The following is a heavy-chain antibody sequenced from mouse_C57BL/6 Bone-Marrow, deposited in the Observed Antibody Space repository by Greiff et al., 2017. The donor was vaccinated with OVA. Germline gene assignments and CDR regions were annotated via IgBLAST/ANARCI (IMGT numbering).Heavy chain of an antibody. CDR2: ISNLAYSI. J-gene: IGHJ1*03. CDR1: GFTFSDYG. D-gene: IGHD1-1*01. V-gene: IGHV5-15*01. CDR3: ARPITTVGNWYFDV. Sequence: EVHLVESGGGLVQPGGSLKLSCAASGFTFSDYGLAWVRQAPRKGPEWVAFISNLAYSIYYADTVTGRFTISRENAKNTLYLEMSSLRSEDTAMYYCARPITTVGNWYFDVWGTGTTVTVSS.